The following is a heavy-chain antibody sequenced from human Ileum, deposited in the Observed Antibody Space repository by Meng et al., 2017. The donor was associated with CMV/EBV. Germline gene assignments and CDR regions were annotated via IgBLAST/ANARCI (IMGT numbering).Heavy chain of an antibody. D-gene: IGHD3-22*01. J-gene: IGHJ5*02. CDR3: ARDLAPLYDSSGFS. CDR2: IYYSGSM. Sequence: QLQESGPGLLKASETLSLICSVSGDSIRRGSYYWGWIRQAPGKGLEWIGSIYYSGSMYRNPSLKSRITMSVDTSKNQFSLKMSSVTTADTATYYCARDLAPLYDSSGFSLGQGTLVTVSS. CDR1: GDSIRRGSYY. V-gene: IGHV4-39*07.